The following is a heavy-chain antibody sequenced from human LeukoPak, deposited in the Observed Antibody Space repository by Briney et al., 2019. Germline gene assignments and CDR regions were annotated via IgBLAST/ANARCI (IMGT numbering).Heavy chain of an antibody. CDR3: ARVDGSYLKGNDDY. D-gene: IGHD1-26*01. CDR2: INWNGGST. J-gene: IGHJ4*02. V-gene: IGHV3-20*04. CDR1: GFTFDDYG. Sequence: SGGSLRLSCAASGFTFDDYGMSWVRQAPGKGLEWVSGINWNGGSTGYADSVKGRFTISRDNAKNSLYLQMNSLRAEDTALYYCARVDGSYLKGNDDYWGQGTLVTVSS.